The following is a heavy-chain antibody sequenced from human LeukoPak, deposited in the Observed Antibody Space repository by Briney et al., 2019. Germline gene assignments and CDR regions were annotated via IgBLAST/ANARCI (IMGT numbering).Heavy chain of an antibody. V-gene: IGHV5-51*01. Sequence: GESLKISCKGSGYNFTIYWIGWVRQMPGKGLEWMGIIYPGDSNTRYSPSVQGQVTISADKSINTAYLQWSSLRASDTAMYYCARGYYYGSGSLAGPFDYWGQGTLVTVSS. CDR2: IYPGDSNT. CDR3: ARGYYYGSGSLAGPFDY. J-gene: IGHJ4*02. CDR1: GYNFTIYW. D-gene: IGHD3-10*01.